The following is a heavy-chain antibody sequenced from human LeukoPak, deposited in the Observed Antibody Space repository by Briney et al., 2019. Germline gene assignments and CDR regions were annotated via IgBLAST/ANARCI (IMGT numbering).Heavy chain of an antibody. Sequence: SQTLSLTCVISGESVSNSLTIWNWIRQSPPRGVEWLGRTYYRSKWSNDYAGSVKSRITISPGTSKKQFSLHLSTVTPDDTAVYYCARGWAFPYCGQGTLVTASS. J-gene: IGHJ4*02. CDR2: TYYRSKWSN. D-gene: IGHD6-13*01. CDR1: GESVSNSLTI. V-gene: IGHV6-1*01. CDR3: ARGWAFPY.